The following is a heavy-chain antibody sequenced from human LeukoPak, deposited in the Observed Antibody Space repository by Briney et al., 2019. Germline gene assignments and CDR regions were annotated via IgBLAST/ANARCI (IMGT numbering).Heavy chain of an antibody. J-gene: IGHJ6*03. Sequence: SLNLSCKASGGTISTYSGTWVRQAPGQGLEWMGGIIPIFGTPNYAQKFQGRVKVTTEDATGTAYMELSSLMSEDTAIYYCARVDRYHFYLDVWGKGTPVTVSS. V-gene: IGHV1-69*05. CDR1: GGTISTYS. CDR3: ARVDRYHFYLDV. CDR2: IIPIFGTP.